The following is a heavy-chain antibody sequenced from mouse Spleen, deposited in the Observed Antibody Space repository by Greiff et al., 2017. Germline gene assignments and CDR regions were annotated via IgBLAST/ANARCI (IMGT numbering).Heavy chain of an antibody. CDR3: ALHYYGSSSWFAY. Sequence: QVQLQQSGPGLVQPSQSLSITCTVSGFSLTSYGVHWVRQSPGKGLEWLGVIWRGGSTDYNAAFMSRLSITKDNSKSQVFFKMNSLQADDTAIYYCALHYYGSSSWFAYWGQGTLVTVSA. J-gene: IGHJ3*01. V-gene: IGHV2-5*01. D-gene: IGHD1-1*01. CDR2: IWRGGST. CDR1: GFSLTSYG.